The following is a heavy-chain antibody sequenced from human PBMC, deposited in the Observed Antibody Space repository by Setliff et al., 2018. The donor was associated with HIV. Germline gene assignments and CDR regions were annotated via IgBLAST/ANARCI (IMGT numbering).Heavy chain of an antibody. CDR1: GDTFSSYA. Sequence: SVKVSCKASGDTFSSYAISWVRQAPGQGLEWMGGIIPVLGLSYYAQNFQGRATITADESTGTAYMELSSLRSEDTAVYYCASSSGSYYFILHYWGQGTLVTVSS. D-gene: IGHD1-26*01. J-gene: IGHJ4*02. V-gene: IGHV1-69*10. CDR2: IIPVLGLS. CDR3: ASSSGSYYFILHY.